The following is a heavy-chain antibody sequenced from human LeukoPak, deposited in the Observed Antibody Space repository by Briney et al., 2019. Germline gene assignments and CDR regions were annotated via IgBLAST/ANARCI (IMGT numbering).Heavy chain of an antibody. D-gene: IGHD5-24*01. Sequence: SVKVSCKASGGTFSSYAISWVRQALGQGLEWMGRIIPILGIANYAQKFQGRVTITADKSTSTAYMELSSLRSEDTAVYYCASRDGYNYMTLDYWGQGTLVTVSS. V-gene: IGHV1-69*04. J-gene: IGHJ4*02. CDR2: IIPILGIA. CDR1: GGTFSSYA. CDR3: ASRDGYNYMTLDY.